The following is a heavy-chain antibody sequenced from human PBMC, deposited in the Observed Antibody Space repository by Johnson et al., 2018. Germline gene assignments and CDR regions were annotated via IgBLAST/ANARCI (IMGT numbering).Heavy chain of an antibody. CDR3: TTEMATMPSGYYYGRDV. Sequence: QVQLVQSGGGVVQPGRSRRLSCAASGFPFSSYGMPWVRQGPGKGLEWVAVIWYDGSHTYYADSAKGRFTISRDNSNNKLDRQMNSLRPEDTAVYYGTTEMATMPSGYYYGRDVWGQGTTVTVSS. CDR1: GFPFSSYG. V-gene: IGHV3-33*01. J-gene: IGHJ6*02. CDR2: IWYDGSHT. D-gene: IGHD5-24*01.